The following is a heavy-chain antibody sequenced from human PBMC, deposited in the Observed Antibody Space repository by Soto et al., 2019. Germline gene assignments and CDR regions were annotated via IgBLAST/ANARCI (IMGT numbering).Heavy chain of an antibody. CDR3: ARDRSGTVAATNYFDY. Sequence: GGSLRLSCAASGFTFSSYAMHWVRQAPGKGLEWVAVISYDGSNKYYADSVKGRFTISRDNSKNTLYLQMNSLRAEDTAVYYCARDRSGTVAATNYFDYWGQGTLVTVSS. V-gene: IGHV3-30-3*01. J-gene: IGHJ4*02. CDR2: ISYDGSNK. CDR1: GFTFSSYA. D-gene: IGHD6-19*01.